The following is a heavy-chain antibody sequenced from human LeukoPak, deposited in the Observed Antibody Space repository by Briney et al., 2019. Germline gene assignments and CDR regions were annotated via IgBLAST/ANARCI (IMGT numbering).Heavy chain of an antibody. J-gene: IGHJ4*02. V-gene: IGHV1-46*01. CDR1: GYTFTNYF. CDR3: AGQKDPRPIDY. CDR2: VNPTDNRP. Sequence: ASVIISCKASGYTFTNYFIHWVRQAPGQGLEWMGIVNPTDNRPNYTQKFQGRVTMTRDTSISTAYMELSELRSDDTAVYYCAGQKDPRPIDYWGQGTLITVSS.